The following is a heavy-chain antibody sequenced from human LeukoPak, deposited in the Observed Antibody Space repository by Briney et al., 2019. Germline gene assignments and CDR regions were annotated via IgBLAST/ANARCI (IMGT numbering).Heavy chain of an antibody. D-gene: IGHD1/OR15-1a*01. CDR2: IKQDGSEK. CDR1: GFTFSNYW. J-gene: IGHJ4*02. V-gene: IGHV3-7*01. CDR3: ARDCQWSITGTTFDY. Sequence: GGSLRLSCAASGFTFSNYWMSWVRQAPGKGLEWVANIKQDGSEKYYVDSVKGRFTISRDNAKNSLYLQMNSLRAEDTAVYYCARDCQWSITGTTFDYWGQGTLVTVSS.